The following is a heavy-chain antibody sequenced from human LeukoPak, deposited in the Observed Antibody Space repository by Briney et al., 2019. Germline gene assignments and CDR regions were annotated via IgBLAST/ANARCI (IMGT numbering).Heavy chain of an antibody. CDR3: ARGGNGGSSSHVNFDY. Sequence: SQTLSLTFAISGDSVSINSAAWNWLRQSPSRGLEWLGRTYYRSKWYNDYAVSVKSRITINPDTSKNQFSLQLNSVTPEDTAVYYCARGGNGGSSSHVNFDYWGQGTLVTVSS. V-gene: IGHV6-1*01. D-gene: IGHD6-6*01. CDR2: TYYRSKWYN. CDR1: GDSVSINSAA. J-gene: IGHJ4*02.